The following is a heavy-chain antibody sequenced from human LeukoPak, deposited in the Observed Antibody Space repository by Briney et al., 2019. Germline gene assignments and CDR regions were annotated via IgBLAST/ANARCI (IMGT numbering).Heavy chain of an antibody. CDR1: GFTFDVYA. CDR2: NPCVGGST. CDR3: AEANQLLWGLYYYYYYMDV. Sequence: GGCLSLSCAVSGFTFDVYAMHCATDAPARGLVCVLVNPCVGGSTFSTDSVRGRFTFSRDIRKNTLYLPMNLLRTGHSRVYSYAEANQLLWGLYYYYYYMDVWGKGTTVTVSS. J-gene: IGHJ6*03. D-gene: IGHD2-2*01. V-gene: IGHV3-43*01.